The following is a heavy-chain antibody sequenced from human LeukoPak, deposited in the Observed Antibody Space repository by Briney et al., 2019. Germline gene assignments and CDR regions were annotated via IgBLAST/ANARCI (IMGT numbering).Heavy chain of an antibody. V-gene: IGHV3-7*01. CDR2: IKQDGSET. J-gene: IGHJ4*02. D-gene: IGHD3-16*02. CDR3: ATRGDLSWFGALRH. Sequence: GRSLRLSCVVAGSSVSNYWMDSVRQAPRKRLGWVAFIKQDGSETAYADSAKGRFTISWDSAKNSLYRQMNRWRAQDTLVFTSATRGDLSWFGALRHWSQETLVTVSS. CDR1: GSSVSNYW.